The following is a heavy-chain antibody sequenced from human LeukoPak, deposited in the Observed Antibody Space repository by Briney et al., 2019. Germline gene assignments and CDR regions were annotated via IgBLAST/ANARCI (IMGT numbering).Heavy chain of an antibody. Sequence: GGSLRLSCAASGFTFSDYYMSWIRHAPGKGLEWVSYISSSGSTIYYADSVKGRFTISRDNAKNSLYLQMNSLRAEDTAVYYCARSKDYYYDSSGYPYWGQGTLVTVSS. J-gene: IGHJ4*02. CDR3: ARSKDYYYDSSGYPY. CDR1: GFTFSDYY. D-gene: IGHD3-22*01. V-gene: IGHV3-11*01. CDR2: ISSSGSTI.